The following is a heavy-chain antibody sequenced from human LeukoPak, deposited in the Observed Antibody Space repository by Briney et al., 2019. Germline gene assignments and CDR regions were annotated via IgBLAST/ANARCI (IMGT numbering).Heavy chain of an antibody. CDR3: REERRRTSGSYGMYDYYGMDV. J-gene: IGHJ6*02. CDR2: INHSGSA. CDR1: GGSFSGYY. Sequence: SETLSLTCAVYGGSFSGYYWSWIRQSPGKGLEWIGEINHSGSANYNPSLKSRVTMSIDTSKNHFSLKLISVTAADTAVYYCREERRRTSGSYGMYDYYGMDVWGQGTTVTVSS. V-gene: IGHV4-34*01. D-gene: IGHD1-26*01.